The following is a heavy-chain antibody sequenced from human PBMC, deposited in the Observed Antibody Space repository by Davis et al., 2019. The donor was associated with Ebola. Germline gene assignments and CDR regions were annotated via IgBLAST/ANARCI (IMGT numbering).Heavy chain of an antibody. J-gene: IGHJ6*04. CDR1: GFTFTSYT. CDR3: VKEIGYYYGMDV. Sequence: GESLKISCSASGFTFTSYTMHWVRQAPGKGLQYVSAISSNGDNTYYADSVKGRFTISRDNSKNTLYLQMSSLRAEDTAVYYCVKEIGYYYGMDVWGKGTTVTVSS. D-gene: IGHD2/OR15-2a*01. V-gene: IGHV3-64D*06. CDR2: ISSNGDNT.